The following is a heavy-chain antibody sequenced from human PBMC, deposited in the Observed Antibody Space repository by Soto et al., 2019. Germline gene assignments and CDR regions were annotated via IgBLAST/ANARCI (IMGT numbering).Heavy chain of an antibody. CDR1: GFSFSNYG. V-gene: IGHV1-18*01. Sequence: GASVKVSCKVSGFSFSNYGISWVRQAPGQGLEWLGWISAHNGDTKYAQNLQGRVTMTADTSTSTAYMELRSLTSDDTAVYYCARERATYINYYYGMDVWGQGTTVTVSS. D-gene: IGHD4-4*01. J-gene: IGHJ6*02. CDR3: ARERATYINYYYGMDV. CDR2: ISAHNGDT.